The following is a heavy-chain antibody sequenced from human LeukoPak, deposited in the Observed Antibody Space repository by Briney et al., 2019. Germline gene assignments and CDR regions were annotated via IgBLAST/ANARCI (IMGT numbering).Heavy chain of an antibody. CDR2: IIPIFGTA. J-gene: IGHJ6*03. CDR1: GGTFSSYA. V-gene: IGHV1-69*13. D-gene: IGHD3-10*01. Sequence: GASVKVSYKASGGTFSSYAISWVRQAPGQGLEWMGGIIPIFGTANYAQKFQGRVTITADESTSTAYMELSSLRSEDTAVYYCASTDVSKSMVRVVISYYYYMDVWGKGTTVTISS. CDR3: ASTDVSKSMVRVVISYYYYMDV.